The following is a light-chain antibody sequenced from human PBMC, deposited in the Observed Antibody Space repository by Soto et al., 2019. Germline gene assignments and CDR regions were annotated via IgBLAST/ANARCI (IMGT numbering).Light chain of an antibody. J-gene: IGKJ4*01. CDR2: AIS. CDR1: QDIGNY. CDR3: QNYNSGPLT. V-gene: IGKV1-27*01. Sequence: DIQMTQSPSSLSASVGDRVTITCRASQDIGNYFAWYQQKPGKVPELLIYAISSLQSGVPSRFSGSASGTDFTLTISSLQPEDVATYYCQNYNSGPLTFGGGTKLEIK.